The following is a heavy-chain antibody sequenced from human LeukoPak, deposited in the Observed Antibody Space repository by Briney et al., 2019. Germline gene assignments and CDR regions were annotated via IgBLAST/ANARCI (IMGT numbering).Heavy chain of an antibody. V-gene: IGHV1-69*04. J-gene: IGHJ4*02. CDR2: IIPILGIA. CDR3: ARGPVVVVTYFDY. CDR1: GGTFSSYA. D-gene: IGHD2-15*01. Sequence: SVTVSCKASGGTFSSYAISWVRQAPGQGLEWMGRIIPILGIASYAQKFQGRVTITADKSTSTAYMELSSLRSEDTAVYYCARGPVVVVTYFDYWGQGTLVTVSS.